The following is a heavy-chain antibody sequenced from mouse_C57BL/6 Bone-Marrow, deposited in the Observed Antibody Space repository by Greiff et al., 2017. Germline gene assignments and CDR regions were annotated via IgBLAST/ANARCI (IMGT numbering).Heavy chain of an antibody. J-gene: IGHJ3*01. V-gene: IGHV1-55*01. Sequence: QVQLQQPGAEFVKPGGSVKMSCKASGYTFTSYWITWVQQSPGQGLEWIGDICTGSGSTNYNEKFKSKVTLTVDTSSSTAYMQLISLTSEDSAVYYCARGGYSYGSSAWFDYWGQGTLVTVSA. CDR3: ARGGYSYGSSAWFDY. D-gene: IGHD1-1*01. CDR2: ICTGSGST. CDR1: GYTFTSYW.